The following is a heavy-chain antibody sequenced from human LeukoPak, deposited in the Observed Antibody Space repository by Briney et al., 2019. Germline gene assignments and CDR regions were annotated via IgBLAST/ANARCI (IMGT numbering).Heavy chain of an antibody. J-gene: IGHJ4*02. CDR3: AQGAMVRGAYYLDY. Sequence: GGSLRLSCATSGFTFSSYWMHWVRQAPGKGLVWVSRIRSDGSSTTYADSVKGRFTTSRDNAKNTLYLQMNSLRAEDTAVYYCAQGAMVRGAYYLDYWGQGTLVTVSS. CDR2: IRSDGSST. V-gene: IGHV3-74*01. CDR1: GFTFSSYW. D-gene: IGHD3-10*01.